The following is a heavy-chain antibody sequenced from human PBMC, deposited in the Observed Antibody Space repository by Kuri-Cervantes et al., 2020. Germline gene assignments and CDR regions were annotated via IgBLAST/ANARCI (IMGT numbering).Heavy chain of an antibody. CDR1: GFSLSTSGVG. V-gene: IGHV2-5*02. D-gene: IGHD2-2*01. Sequence: SGPTLVKPTQTLTLTCTFSGFSLSTSGVGVAWIRQPPGKALEWLALIYWDDDKRYSPSLKSRLTITKDTSKNQVVLTMTNMDPVDTATYYCSHSLCSTSCYGLDYWGQGTLVTVSS. CDR3: SHSLCSTSCYGLDY. CDR2: IYWDDDK. J-gene: IGHJ4*02.